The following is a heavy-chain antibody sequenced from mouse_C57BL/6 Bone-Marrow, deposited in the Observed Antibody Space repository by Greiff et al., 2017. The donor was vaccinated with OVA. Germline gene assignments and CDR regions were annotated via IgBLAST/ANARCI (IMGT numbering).Heavy chain of an antibody. Sequence: EVQLVESGGGLVKPGGSLKLSCAASGFTFSSSAMSWVRQTPEKRLEWVATLSDGGRYTYYPDNVKGRFTISRDNAKNNLYLQMSHLKSEDTAMYYCARGLPTIVTWYFDVWGTGTTVTVSS. CDR3: ARGLPTIVTWYFDV. V-gene: IGHV5-4*01. J-gene: IGHJ1*03. CDR2: LSDGGRYT. D-gene: IGHD2-5*01. CDR1: GFTFSSSA.